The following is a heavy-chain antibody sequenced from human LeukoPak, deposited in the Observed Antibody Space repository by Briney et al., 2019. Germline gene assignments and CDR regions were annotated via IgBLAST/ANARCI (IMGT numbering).Heavy chain of an antibody. J-gene: IGHJ4*02. CDR3: ARYSSSSTFFEY. Sequence: SSETLSLTCTVSGGSISSYYWSWIRQPPGKGLEWIGYIYYSGSTNYNPSLKSRVTISVDTSKNQFSLKLSSVTAADTAVYYCARYSSSSTFFEYWGQGTLVTVSS. CDR2: IYYSGST. D-gene: IGHD6-6*01. V-gene: IGHV4-59*01. CDR1: GGSISSYY.